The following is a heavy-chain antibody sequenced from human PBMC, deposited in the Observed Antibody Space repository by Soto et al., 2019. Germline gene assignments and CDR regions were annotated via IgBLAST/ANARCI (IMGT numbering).Heavy chain of an antibody. D-gene: IGHD4-17*01. Sequence: GGSLRLSCAASGFTFSSYWMHWVRQAPGKGLVWVSRINSDGSGTSYADSAKGRFTISRDNAKNTLYLQMNSLRAEDTAVYYCARDGPMTSDDAFDIWGQGTMVTVSS. V-gene: IGHV3-74*01. CDR3: ARDGPMTSDDAFDI. J-gene: IGHJ3*02. CDR1: GFTFSSYW. CDR2: INSDGSGT.